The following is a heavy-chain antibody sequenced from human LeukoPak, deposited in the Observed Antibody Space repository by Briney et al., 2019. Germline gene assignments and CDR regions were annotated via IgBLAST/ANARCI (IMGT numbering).Heavy chain of an antibody. V-gene: IGHV1-8*03. Sequence: ASVKVSCKASGYTFTSYDINWVRQATGQGLEWMGWMNSNSGNTGYAQKFQARVTFTRITSISTAYMELRSLRPEDTAVYYCVRGERGYRYGFEYFQKWGQGTLVTVSS. CDR1: GYTFTSYD. CDR2: MNSNSGNT. D-gene: IGHD5-18*01. J-gene: IGHJ1*01. CDR3: VRGERGYRYGFEYFQK.